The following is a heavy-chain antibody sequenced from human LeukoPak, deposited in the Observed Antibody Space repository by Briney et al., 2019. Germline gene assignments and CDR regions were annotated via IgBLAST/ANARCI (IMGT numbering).Heavy chain of an antibody. J-gene: IGHJ3*02. CDR1: GDSVSSNDDT. CDR3: ERGGVGSKNNVFDI. V-gene: IGHV6-1*01. Sequence: SQTLSLTCAISGDSVSSNDDTWNWIRQSPSKGLEWLGRTYYRSEWYNNYSVSVKRLITINPDTSKNQYSLQLNSVSPEDTALYYCERGGVGSKNNVFDIWGQGTMVTVSS. CDR2: TYYRSEWYN. D-gene: IGHD1-26*01.